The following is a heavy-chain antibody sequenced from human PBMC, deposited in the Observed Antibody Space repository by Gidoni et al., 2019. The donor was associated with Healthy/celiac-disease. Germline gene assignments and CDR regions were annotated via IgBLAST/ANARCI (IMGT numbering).Heavy chain of an antibody. D-gene: IGHD6-19*01. V-gene: IGHV1-8*01. CDR2: MNPNSGNT. CDR3: ARGLSSGWAPPAFDI. Sequence: QVQLVQSGAEVKKPGASVKVYCKASGSPFTSYDINWVRQATGQGLELMGWMNPNSGNTGYAQKFQGRVTMTRNTSISTAYMELSSLRSEATAVYYWARGLSSGWAPPAFDIWGQGTMVTFSS. J-gene: IGHJ3*02. CDR1: GSPFTSYD.